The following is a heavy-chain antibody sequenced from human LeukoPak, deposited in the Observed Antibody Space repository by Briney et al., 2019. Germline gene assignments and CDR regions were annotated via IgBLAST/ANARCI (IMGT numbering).Heavy chain of an antibody. Sequence: GGSLRLSCAASGFTFSTYAMSWVRQAPGKGLEWVSSITGTSGNIYSADSVRGRFFISRDNSKNMLYLQMNSLRAEDTAVYYCAKGTAVADIYFDYWGQGTLVTVSS. D-gene: IGHD6-19*01. CDR3: AKGTAVADIYFDY. V-gene: IGHV3-23*01. CDR2: ITGTSGNI. CDR1: GFTFSTYA. J-gene: IGHJ4*02.